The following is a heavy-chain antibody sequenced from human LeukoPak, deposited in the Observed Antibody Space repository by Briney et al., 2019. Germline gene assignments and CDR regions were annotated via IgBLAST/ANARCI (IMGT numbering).Heavy chain of an antibody. V-gene: IGHV4-39*01. CDR2: IYSSVST. D-gene: IGHD1-26*01. J-gene: IGHJ4*02. Sequence: SETLSLTCTVSGGSISSSAYYWAWIRQPPGKGLEWIGSIYSSVSTYYNPSLKSRVTISVDTSKNQFSLRLSSVTAADTALYYCAYSGSYGHLGYWGQGIPVTVSS. CDR3: AYSGSYGHLGY. CDR1: GGSISSSAYY.